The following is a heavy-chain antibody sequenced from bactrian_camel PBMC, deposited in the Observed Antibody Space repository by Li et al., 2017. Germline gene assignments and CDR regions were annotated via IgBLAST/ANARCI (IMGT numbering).Heavy chain of an antibody. V-gene: IGHV3-3*01. D-gene: IGHD7*01. CDR1: GRPSKRNC. J-gene: IGHJ4*01. CDR3: ASNYLCRGGFGTRPSY. CDR2: FYTGGGPA. Sequence: QVQLVESGGGSVQVGGSLRLTCAASGRPSKRNCLAWFRQIPGKEREGLATFYTGGGPAYYAASVKGRFTVSRGAAEDSVDLQMNSLKPEDSATYYCASNYLCRGGFGTRPSYWGQGTQVTVS.